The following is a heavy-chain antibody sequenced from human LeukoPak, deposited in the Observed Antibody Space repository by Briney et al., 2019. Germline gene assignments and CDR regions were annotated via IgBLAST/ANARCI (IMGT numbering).Heavy chain of an antibody. CDR2: IKQDGSEK. Sequence: GGSLRLSCAASGFTFSSYWMSWVRQAPGKGLEWVANIKQDGSEKYYVDSVKGRFTISRDNAKNSLCLQMNSLRAEDTAVYYCARTNYYGSGSYYSRGNWFDPWGQGTLVTVSS. V-gene: IGHV3-7*01. CDR3: ARTNYYGSGSYYSRGNWFDP. J-gene: IGHJ5*02. CDR1: GFTFSSYW. D-gene: IGHD3-10*01.